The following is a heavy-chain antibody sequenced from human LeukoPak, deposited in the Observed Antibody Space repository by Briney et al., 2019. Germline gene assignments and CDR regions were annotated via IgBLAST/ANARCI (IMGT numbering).Heavy chain of an antibody. D-gene: IGHD3-16*02. CDR2: IYWDDDK. CDR1: GFSRSTSGQG. J-gene: IGHJ4*02. CDR3: AHRYRYFDY. Sequence: SGLTLVKPTPTLTLTCTYSGFSRSTSGQGVGWIRQPPRKALEWLALIYWDDDKRYIPSLKSSLTITKDTSKNRVVLTVTNMDSLDTATYYCAHRYRYFDYWGQGTLVTGFS. V-gene: IGHV2-5*02.